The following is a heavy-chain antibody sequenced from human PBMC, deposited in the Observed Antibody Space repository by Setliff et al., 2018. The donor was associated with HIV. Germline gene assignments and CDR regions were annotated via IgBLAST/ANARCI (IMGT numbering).Heavy chain of an antibody. V-gene: IGHV3-23*01. J-gene: IGHJ3*02. CDR3: ARSRTYYTYDAFDI. CDR1: ELTFTFRSFG. D-gene: IGHD1-26*01. CDR2: ISGSGGST. Sequence: PGGSLRLSCAASELTFTFRSFGMHWVRQAPGKGPEWVSAISGSGGSTYYADSVKGRFTISRDNAKNTVSLQMDSLRAEDTAVYYCARSRTYYTYDAFDIWGQGTMVTVSS.